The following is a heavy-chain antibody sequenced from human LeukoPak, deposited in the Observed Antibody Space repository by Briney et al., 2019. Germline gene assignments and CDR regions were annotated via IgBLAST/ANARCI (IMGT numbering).Heavy chain of an antibody. CDR2: INPNSGGT. CDR1: GYTFTGYY. CDR3: ARDAKGQIKVNWFDP. Sequence: ASVKVSCKASGYTFTGYYMHWVRQAPGQGLEWMGWINPNSGGTNYAQKFQGRVTMTRDTSISTAYMELSRLRSDDTAVYYCARDAKGQIKVNWFDPWGQGTLVTVSS. J-gene: IGHJ5*02. V-gene: IGHV1-2*02.